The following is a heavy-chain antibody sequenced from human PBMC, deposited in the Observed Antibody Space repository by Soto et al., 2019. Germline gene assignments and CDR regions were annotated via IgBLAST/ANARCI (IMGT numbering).Heavy chain of an antibody. V-gene: IGHV3-15*01. J-gene: IGHJ6*02. D-gene: IGHD2-15*01. CDR1: GFTFSNAW. Sequence: PGGSLRLSCAASGFTFSNAWMSWVRQAPGKGLEWVGRIRSKTDGGTTDYAAPVKGRFTISRDDSKNTLYLQMNSLKTEDTAVYYCTTDWLIVVVVAATTTGYGMDVWGQGTTVTVSS. CDR2: IRSKTDGGTT. CDR3: TTDWLIVVVVAATTTGYGMDV.